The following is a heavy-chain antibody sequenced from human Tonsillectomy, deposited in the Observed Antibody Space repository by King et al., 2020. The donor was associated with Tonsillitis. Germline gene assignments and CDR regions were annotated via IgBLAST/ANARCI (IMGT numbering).Heavy chain of an antibody. CDR1: GFTFSSYA. V-gene: IGHV3-23*04. D-gene: IGHD2-21*02. CDR3: AKDGSDCGGDCYPIDAFDF. J-gene: IGHJ3*01. Sequence: VQLVESGGGLVQPGGSLRLSCAASGFTFSSYAMSWVRPAPGRGLEWGLAISGSGAGTYYPDSVRGRFTSSRDNAKNPLYLQMNSLRAEDTAVYYCAKDGSDCGGDCYPIDAFDFWGQGTLVTVSS. CDR2: ISGSGAGT.